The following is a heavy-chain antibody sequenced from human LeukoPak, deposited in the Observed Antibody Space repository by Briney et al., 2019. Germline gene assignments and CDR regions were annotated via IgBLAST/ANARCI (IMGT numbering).Heavy chain of an antibody. CDR3: AKDKSDGYNSGLYSF. D-gene: IGHD5-24*01. V-gene: IGHV3-23*01. CDR2: ISGSGGST. Sequence: GGSLRLSCAASGFTFSSYAMSWVRQAPGKGLEWVSAISGSGGSTYYADSVKGRFTTSRDNSKNTLYLQMNSLRAEDTAVYYCAKDKSDGYNSGLYSFWGQGTLVTVSS. CDR1: GFTFSSYA. J-gene: IGHJ4*02.